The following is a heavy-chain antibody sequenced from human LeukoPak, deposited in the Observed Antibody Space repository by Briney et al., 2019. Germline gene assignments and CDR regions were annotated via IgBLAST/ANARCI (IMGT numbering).Heavy chain of an antibody. D-gene: IGHD1-26*01. Sequence: GGSLRLSCAASGFTFSSYWMHWVRQAPGKGLVRVSRINSDGSTTNYADSVKGRFTISRDNAKNTLYLQMNALRADDTAVYYCARDLVGARTDYWGQGTLVTVSS. CDR1: GFTFSSYW. V-gene: IGHV3-74*01. CDR2: INSDGSTT. J-gene: IGHJ4*02. CDR3: ARDLVGARTDY.